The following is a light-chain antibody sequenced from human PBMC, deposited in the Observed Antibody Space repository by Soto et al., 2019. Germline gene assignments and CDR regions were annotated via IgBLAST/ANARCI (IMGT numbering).Light chain of an antibody. Sequence: DIVMTQSPHSLPVSLGARATINCNSSQSVLSTSNNKNYLAWDQHKSGQPPQLLIYWASTRASGVPDRFSGSGSGTYFILTITILHAEDVAVYYCQQYRSTPFTFGPGTKVDIK. V-gene: IGKV4-1*01. CDR3: QQYRSTPFT. CDR2: WAS. J-gene: IGKJ3*01. CDR1: QSVLSTSNNKNY.